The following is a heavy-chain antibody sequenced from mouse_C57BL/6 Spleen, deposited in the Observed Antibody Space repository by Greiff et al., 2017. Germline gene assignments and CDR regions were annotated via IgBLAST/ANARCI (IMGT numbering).Heavy chain of an antibody. D-gene: IGHD2-3*01. CDR3: ARPHDGYYPCV. CDR2: INPSTGGP. CDR1: GYSFTGYY. J-gene: IGHJ1*03. Sequence: VQLQQSGPELVKPGASVKISGKASGYSFTGYYMHWVKQSPEKSLEWIGEINPSTGGPTYIQKFKAKATLTVDQSSSTAYMQLKSLTSEDSAVYYCARPHDGYYPCVWGTGTTVTVSS. V-gene: IGHV1-42*01.